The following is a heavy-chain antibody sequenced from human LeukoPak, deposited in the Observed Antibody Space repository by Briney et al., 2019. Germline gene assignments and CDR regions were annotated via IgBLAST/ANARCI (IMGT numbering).Heavy chain of an antibody. Sequence: GASVKVSCKTSGYTSTGYYMHWVRQAPGQGLEWMGWINPNSGGTNYAQKFQCRVTMTRDTSISTAYMELSRLRSDDTAVYYCARSASEAAAGEDWFDPWGQGTLVTVSS. V-gene: IGHV1-2*02. J-gene: IGHJ5*02. D-gene: IGHD6-13*01. CDR3: ARSASEAAAGEDWFDP. CDR1: GYTSTGYY. CDR2: INPNSGGT.